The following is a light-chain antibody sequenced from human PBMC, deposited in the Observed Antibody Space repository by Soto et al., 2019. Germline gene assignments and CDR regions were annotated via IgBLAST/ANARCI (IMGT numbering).Light chain of an antibody. J-gene: IGLJ1*01. Sequence: QSALTQPASVSGSPGQSITISCTGTSSDVGSYNLVSRYQQHPGKAPKLMIYEGSKRPSGVSNRFSGSKSGNTASLTISGLQAEEEADYYCCSYAGSSYVFGTGTKLTVL. CDR1: SSDVGSYNL. CDR2: EGS. CDR3: CSYAGSSYV. V-gene: IGLV2-23*01.